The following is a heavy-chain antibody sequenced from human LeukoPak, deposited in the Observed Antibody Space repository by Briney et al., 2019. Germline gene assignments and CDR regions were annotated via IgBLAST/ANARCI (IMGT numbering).Heavy chain of an antibody. CDR2: INSSGSTI. Sequence: GGSLRLSCAASGFTFSSYEMNWVRQAPGKGLEWVSYINSSGSTIHHADSVKGRFIISRDNAKNSLYLQMNSLRAEGTAVYYCARDHRIAVAGGDVWGKGTTVTVSS. J-gene: IGHJ6*04. D-gene: IGHD6-19*01. CDR1: GFTFSSYE. CDR3: ARDHRIAVAGGDV. V-gene: IGHV3-48*03.